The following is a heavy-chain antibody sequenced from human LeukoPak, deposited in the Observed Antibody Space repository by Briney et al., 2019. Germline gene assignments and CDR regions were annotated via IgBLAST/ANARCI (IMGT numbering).Heavy chain of an antibody. CDR1: GFTFSSYS. CDR2: ISSSSSYI. V-gene: IGHV3-21*01. Sequence: GGSLRLSCAASGFTFSSYSMNWVRQAPGKGLEWVSSISSSSSYIYYADSVKGRFTISRDNAKNSLYLQMNSLRAEDTAVYYCAREPTMVRGVSYGMDVWAKGPRSPSP. D-gene: IGHD3-10*01. CDR3: AREPTMVRGVSYGMDV. J-gene: IGHJ6*02.